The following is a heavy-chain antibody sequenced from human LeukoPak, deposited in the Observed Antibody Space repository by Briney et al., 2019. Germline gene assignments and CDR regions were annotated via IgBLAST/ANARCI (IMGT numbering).Heavy chain of an antibody. D-gene: IGHD5-18*01. J-gene: IGHJ4*02. CDR1: GFTFSGSA. Sequence: GGSLKLSCAASGFTFSGSAMHWVRQASGKGLEWVGRIRSKANSYATAYAASVKGRFTISRDDSKNTAYLQMNSLKTEDTAVYYCTSVDTAMVWIDYWGQGTLVTVSS. V-gene: IGHV3-73*01. CDR3: TSVDTAMVWIDY. CDR2: IRSKANSYAT.